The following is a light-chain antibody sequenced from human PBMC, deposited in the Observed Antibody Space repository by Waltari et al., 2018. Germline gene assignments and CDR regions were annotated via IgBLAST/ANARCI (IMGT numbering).Light chain of an antibody. Sequence: DVVMTQSPLSLPVPLGQPASISCRSSQSLVHSDGNTYLNWFQQRPGQSPRRLIYKVSIRDSGVPDRFSGSGSGTDFTLKISRVEAEDVGVYYCMQGTRWPPWTFGQGTKVEIK. J-gene: IGKJ1*01. V-gene: IGKV2-30*02. CDR2: KVS. CDR1: QSLVHSDGNTY. CDR3: MQGTRWPPWT.